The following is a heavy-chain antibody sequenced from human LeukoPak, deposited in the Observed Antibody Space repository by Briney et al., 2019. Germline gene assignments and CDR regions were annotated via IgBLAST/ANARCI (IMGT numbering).Heavy chain of an antibody. V-gene: IGHV3-23*01. D-gene: IGHD3-10*01. Sequence: GGSLTLSCAASRFTLSSCATPWVRQPPANGLESVSCISGSGDYTYYADSVKGRFTISRGNSKNTVYLQMNNLRVEDPALYYCAKGAFDRFGEPSDYWGQGTLVSVSS. CDR1: RFTLSSCA. J-gene: IGHJ4*02. CDR3: AKGAFDRFGEPSDY. CDR2: ISGSGDYT.